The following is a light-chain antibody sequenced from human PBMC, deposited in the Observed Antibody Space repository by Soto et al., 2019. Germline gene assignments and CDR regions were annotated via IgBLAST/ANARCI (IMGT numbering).Light chain of an antibody. J-gene: IGKJ1*01. V-gene: IGKV3-15*01. CDR3: QQYNNWPPWT. Sequence: MVMTQSPATLSVSPGERATVSCRASQSVSSNLAWYQQKPGQAPRLLIYGASTRATGIPARFSGSGFGTEFTLTISSLQSEDFAVYFCQQYNNWPPWTFGHGTKVDIK. CDR2: GAS. CDR1: QSVSSN.